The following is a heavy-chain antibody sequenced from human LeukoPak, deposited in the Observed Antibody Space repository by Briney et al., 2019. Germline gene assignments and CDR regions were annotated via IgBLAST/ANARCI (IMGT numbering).Heavy chain of an antibody. V-gene: IGHV1-69*01. CDR1: GGTFSSYA. Sequence: SVKVSCKASGGTFSSYAISWVRQAPGQGLEWMGGIIPIFGTANYAQKFQGRVTITADESTSTAYMELSSQGSEDTAVYYCASPPRGNTKGAFDIWGQGTMVTVSS. CDR3: ASPPRGNTKGAFDI. CDR2: IIPIFGTA. J-gene: IGHJ3*02. D-gene: IGHD1-1*01.